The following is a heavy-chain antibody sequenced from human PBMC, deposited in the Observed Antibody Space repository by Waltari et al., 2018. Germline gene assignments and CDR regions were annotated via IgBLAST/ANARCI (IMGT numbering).Heavy chain of an antibody. J-gene: IGHJ5*02. CDR2: FYPRDSIA. Sequence: EVQLVQSGAEVKKPGESLNISCKASGYRFTSYWIGWVRQMPGKGLEWMGIFYPRDSIARYSPSFQGQVTISVDKSVSTAYLQWSSLKASDTAIYFCARQGYDILTGYPNWFDPWGQGTLVIVSS. CDR1: GYRFTSYW. CDR3: ARQGYDILTGYPNWFDP. V-gene: IGHV5-51*01. D-gene: IGHD3-9*01.